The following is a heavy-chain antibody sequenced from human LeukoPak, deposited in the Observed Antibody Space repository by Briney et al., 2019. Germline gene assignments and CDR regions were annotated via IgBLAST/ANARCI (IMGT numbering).Heavy chain of an antibody. CDR2: ISWDGVST. CDR1: GFTFDDYT. CDR3: AKGGGGSEVDY. D-gene: IGHD1-26*01. Sequence: GGSLRLSCAASGFTFDDYTMHWVRHAPGKGLEWVSLISWDGVSTYYADSVKGRFTISRDNNKNSLYLQMNSLRTEDTALYYCAKGGGGSEVDYWGQGTLVTVSS. V-gene: IGHV3-43*01. J-gene: IGHJ4*02.